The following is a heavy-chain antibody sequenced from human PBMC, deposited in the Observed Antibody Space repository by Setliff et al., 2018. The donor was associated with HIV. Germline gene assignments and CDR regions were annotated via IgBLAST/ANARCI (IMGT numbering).Heavy chain of an antibody. V-gene: IGHV4-31*02. D-gene: IGHD3-22*01. Sequence: SETLSLTCTVSGDSITSGVFHWSWIRQHPGKGLEWIGYIFYSGTTSYKPSLKSRATISKDTSKNQFSLHLSSVTAADTAVYYCARDTYDSRGYFFGYWGQGTLVTVSS. CDR2: IFYSGTT. CDR3: ARDTYDSRGYFFGY. CDR1: GDSITSGVFH. J-gene: IGHJ4*02.